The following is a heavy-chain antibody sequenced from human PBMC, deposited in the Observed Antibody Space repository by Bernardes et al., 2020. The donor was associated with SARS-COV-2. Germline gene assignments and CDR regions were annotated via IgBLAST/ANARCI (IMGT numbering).Heavy chain of an antibody. CDR1: GFTFSTYG. Sequence: GGSLRLSCAASGFTFSTYGMHWVRQAPGQGLEWVALISNDGSNKYYADSVKGRFTISRDNAKNTLFLQVNSLRAEDTALYYCASGGNSLFLWGQGTLVTVSS. D-gene: IGHD3-16*01. V-gene: IGHV3-30*03. CDR3: ASGGNSLFL. CDR2: ISNDGSNK. J-gene: IGHJ4*02.